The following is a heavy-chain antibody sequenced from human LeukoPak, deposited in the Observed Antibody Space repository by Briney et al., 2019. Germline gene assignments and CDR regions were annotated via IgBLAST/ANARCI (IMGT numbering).Heavy chain of an antibody. CDR2: VNPSGGST. V-gene: IGHV1-46*01. J-gene: IGHJ4*02. Sequence: GSSVKVSCKASGGTFSSYAISWVRQAPGQGLEWMGIVNPSGGSTSYAQKFQGRVTMTRDTSTSTVYMELSSLRSEDTAVYYCARRGYTYGYPDYWGQGTLVTVSS. CDR1: GGTFSSYA. D-gene: IGHD5-18*01. CDR3: ARRGYTYGYPDY.